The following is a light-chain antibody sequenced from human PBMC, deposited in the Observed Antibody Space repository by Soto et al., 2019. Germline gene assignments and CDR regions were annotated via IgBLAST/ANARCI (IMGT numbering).Light chain of an antibody. CDR1: QGISSY. V-gene: IGKV1-9*01. CDR2: AAS. Sequence: IQWSQSASSLSASVGDRVTITCRASQGISSYLAWYQQKPGKAPKLLIYAASTLQSGVPSRFSGSGSGTDFTLTISSLKHEDFATYYCQQLSTYPLTFGGGTKVDIK. CDR3: QQLSTYPLT. J-gene: IGKJ4*01.